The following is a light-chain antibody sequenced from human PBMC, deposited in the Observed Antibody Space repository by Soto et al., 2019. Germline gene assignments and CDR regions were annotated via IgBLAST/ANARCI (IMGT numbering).Light chain of an antibody. CDR1: SSDVGGYNY. J-gene: IGLJ3*02. CDR3: SSYAGSNNLWV. V-gene: IGLV2-8*01. Sequence: QSVLTQPPSASGSPGQSVTISCTGTSSDVGGYNYVSWYQQHPGKAPKLMIYEVTKRPSGVPDRFSGSKSGNTAALTVSGLQDEEEADYYCSSYAGSNNLWVFGGGTKLTVL. CDR2: EVT.